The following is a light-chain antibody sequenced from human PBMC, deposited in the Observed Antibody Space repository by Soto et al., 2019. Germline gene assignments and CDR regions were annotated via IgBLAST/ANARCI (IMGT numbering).Light chain of an antibody. CDR2: DTS. V-gene: IGKV3-11*01. CDR3: QHFVNSLTWT. Sequence: EIVLTQSPATLSLSPGERATLSCRASQSVGSFLAWYQQKPGQAPRLLIYDTSIRATGIPARFSGGGSGTDFTLTISRLEPEDFAVYYCQHFVNSLTWTFGQGTKV. J-gene: IGKJ1*01. CDR1: QSVGSF.